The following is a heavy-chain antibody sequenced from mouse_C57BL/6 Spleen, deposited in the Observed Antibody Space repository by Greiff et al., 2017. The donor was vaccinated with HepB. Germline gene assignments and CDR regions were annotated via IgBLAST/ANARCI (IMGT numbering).Heavy chain of an antibody. V-gene: IGHV5-6*01. CDR2: ISSGGSYT. CDR3: ARQGTVVSPFAY. Sequence: EVKVVESGGDLVKPGGSLKLSCAASGFTFSSYGMSWVRPTPDKRLEWVATISSGGSYTYFPDSVKGRFTISRDNAQNTLYLQMSSLKSEDTASYYCARQGTVVSPFAYWGQGTLVTVSA. CDR1: GFTFSSYG. D-gene: IGHD1-1*01. J-gene: IGHJ3*01.